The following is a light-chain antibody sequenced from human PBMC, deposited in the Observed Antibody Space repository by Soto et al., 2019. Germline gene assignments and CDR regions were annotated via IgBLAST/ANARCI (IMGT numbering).Light chain of an antibody. CDR1: TSNIGAAYD. CDR2: GDT. Sequence: QSALTQPPSVSGAPGQRVTISCTGSTSNIGAAYDVQWYQQLPGTAPKLLIYGDTNRPSGVPDRFSGSKSGTSASLGITGLQAEDEADYYCQSYDTSLSGSVFGGGTQLTVL. J-gene: IGLJ2*01. CDR3: QSYDTSLSGSV. V-gene: IGLV1-40*01.